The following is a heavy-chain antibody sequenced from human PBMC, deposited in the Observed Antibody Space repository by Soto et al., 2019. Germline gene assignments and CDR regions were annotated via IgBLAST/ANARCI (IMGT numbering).Heavy chain of an antibody. D-gene: IGHD6-19*01. Sequence: QVQLVQSGAEVKKPGASVKVSCKASGYTFTGYYMHWVRQAPGQGLEWMGWINPNSGGTNYAQKYQGRVTLYSDTSLRTAYIEQSRLISDHTHVYYCARIGYRRGWYYFDYWRQGTLVTVSS. CDR3: ARIGYRRGWYYFDY. CDR1: GYTFTGYY. V-gene: IGHV1-2*02. J-gene: IGHJ4*02. CDR2: INPNSGGT.